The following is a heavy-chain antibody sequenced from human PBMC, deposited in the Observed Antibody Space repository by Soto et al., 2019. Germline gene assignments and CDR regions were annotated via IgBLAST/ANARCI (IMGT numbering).Heavy chain of an antibody. CDR3: AVDTAMVTRH. CDR2: IYYSGST. CDR1: GGSISSGDYY. D-gene: IGHD5-18*01. V-gene: IGHV4-30-4*01. J-gene: IGHJ4*02. Sequence: SETLSLTCTVSGGSISSGDYYLSWIRQPPGKGLEWIGYIYYSGSTYYNPSLKSRVTISVDTSKNQFSLKLSSVTAADTAVYYCAVDTAMVTRHWGQGTLVTVSS.